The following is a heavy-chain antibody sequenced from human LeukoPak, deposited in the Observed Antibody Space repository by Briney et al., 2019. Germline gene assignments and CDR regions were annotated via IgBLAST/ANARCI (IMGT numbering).Heavy chain of an antibody. CDR2: ISYDGSKK. Sequence: PGRSLRLSCAVSGFTFSRYGIHWVRQAPGKGLEWVAVISYDGSKKYYADSVKGRFTISRDNSKNTLYLQMNSLRAEDTAVYYCARERVENQQLVGGNYWGQGTLVTVSS. CDR1: GFTFSRYG. J-gene: IGHJ4*02. V-gene: IGHV3-30*03. D-gene: IGHD6-6*01. CDR3: ARERVENQQLVGGNY.